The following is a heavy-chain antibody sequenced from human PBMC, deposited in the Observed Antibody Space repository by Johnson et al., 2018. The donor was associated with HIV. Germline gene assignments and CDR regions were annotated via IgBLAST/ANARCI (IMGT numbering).Heavy chain of an antibody. D-gene: IGHD4-17*01. J-gene: IGHJ3*02. CDR2: INWNGGST. CDR1: GFTFSHYD. CDR3: AKDQYRKLTTVAGI. V-gene: IGHV3-20*04. Sequence: VQLVESGGGVVRPGGSLRLSCAASGFTFSHYDMHWVRQAPGKGLEWVSGINWNGGSTGYADSVKGRFTLSRDISKNTVYLQMNSLRAEDTAVYYCAKDQYRKLTTVAGIWGQGTMVTVSS.